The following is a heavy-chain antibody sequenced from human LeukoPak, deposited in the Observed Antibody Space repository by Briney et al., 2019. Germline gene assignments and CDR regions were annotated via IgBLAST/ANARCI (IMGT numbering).Heavy chain of an antibody. CDR2: ISSSSSYI. D-gene: IGHD3-10*01. V-gene: IGHV3-21*01. J-gene: IGHJ4*02. CDR1: GFTFSSYS. CDR3: ARARFETMVRGVIPHDY. Sequence: GSLRLSCAASGFTFSSYSMNWVRQAPGKGLEWVSSISSSSSYIYYADSVKGRFTISRDNAKNSLYLQMNSLRAEDTAVYYCARARFETMVRGVIPHDYWGQGTLVTVSS.